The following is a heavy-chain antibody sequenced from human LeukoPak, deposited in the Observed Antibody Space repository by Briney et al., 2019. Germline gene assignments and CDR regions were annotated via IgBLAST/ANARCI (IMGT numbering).Heavy chain of an antibody. V-gene: IGHV3-9*01. J-gene: IGHJ4*02. Sequence: PGGSLRLSCAASGFTFDDYAMHWVRQAPGKGLEWVSGISWNSGSIGYADSVKGRFTISRDNAKNSLYLQMNSLRAEDTALYYCAKDMYGDYVDPLDYWGQGTLVTVSS. CDR1: GFTFDDYA. CDR3: AKDMYGDYVDPLDY. D-gene: IGHD4-17*01. CDR2: ISWNSGSI.